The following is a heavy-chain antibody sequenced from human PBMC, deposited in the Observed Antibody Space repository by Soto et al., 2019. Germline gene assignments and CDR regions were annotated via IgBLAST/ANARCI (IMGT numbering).Heavy chain of an antibody. Sequence: GGSLRLSCAASGFTFSSYGMHWVRQAPGKGLEWVAVISYDGSNKYYADSVKGRFTISRDNSKNTLYLQMNSLRAEDTAVYYCAKEIGVSVTLSGDELYYMDVWGKGTTVTVSS. V-gene: IGHV3-30*18. J-gene: IGHJ6*03. CDR1: GFTFSSYG. CDR2: ISYDGSNK. D-gene: IGHD3-10*01. CDR3: AKEIGVSVTLSGDELYYMDV.